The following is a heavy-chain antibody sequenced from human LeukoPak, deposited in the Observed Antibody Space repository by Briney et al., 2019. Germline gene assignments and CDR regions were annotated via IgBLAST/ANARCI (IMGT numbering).Heavy chain of an antibody. Sequence: KPSETLSLTCTVSGGSISSYYWSWIRQPAGKGLERIGRIYTSGSTNYNPSLKSRVTMSVDTSKNQFSLKLSSVTAADTAVYYCARVYGSGSYILTYYFDYWGQGTLVTVSS. CDR1: GGSISSYY. D-gene: IGHD3-10*01. V-gene: IGHV4-4*07. CDR2: IYTSGST. J-gene: IGHJ4*02. CDR3: ARVYGSGSYILTYYFDY.